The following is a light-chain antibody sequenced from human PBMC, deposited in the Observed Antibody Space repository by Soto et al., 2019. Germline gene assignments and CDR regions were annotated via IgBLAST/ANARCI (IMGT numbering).Light chain of an antibody. CDR3: CSYAGSSTTELV. J-gene: IGLJ1*01. CDR1: SSDVGSYNL. Sequence: QSALTQPASVSGSPGQSITISCTGTSSDVGSYNLVSWYQQHPGKAPKLMIYEGSKRPSGVSNRFSGSKSGNTDSLTISGVQAEDEADDYCCSYAGSSTTELVFGTGTKLTVL. CDR2: EGS. V-gene: IGLV2-23*01.